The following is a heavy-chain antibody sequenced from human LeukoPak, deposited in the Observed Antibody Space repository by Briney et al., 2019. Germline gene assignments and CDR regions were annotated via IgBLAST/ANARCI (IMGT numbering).Heavy chain of an antibody. CDR1: GYTFTSYG. V-gene: IGHV1-18*01. CDR3: ASGYYYGSGSYYATDY. D-gene: IGHD3-10*01. Sequence: GASVTVSCKASGYTFTSYGISWVRQAPGQGLEWMGWNSAYNGNTNYAQKLQGRVTMTTDTSTSTAYMELRSLRSDDTAVYYCASGYYYGSGSYYATDYWGQGTLVTVSS. CDR2: NSAYNGNT. J-gene: IGHJ4*02.